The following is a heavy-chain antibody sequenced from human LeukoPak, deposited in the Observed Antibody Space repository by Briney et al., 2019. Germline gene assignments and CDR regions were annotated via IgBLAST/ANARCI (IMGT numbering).Heavy chain of an antibody. CDR3: AQGRLGYSYGAFDH. V-gene: IGHV3-23*01. D-gene: IGHD5-18*01. CDR2: ISGSGGST. J-gene: IGHJ4*02. CDR1: GFIFSNYA. Sequence: GGSLRLSCAASGFIFSNYAMSCVRQAPGKGLEWVSVISGSGGSTNFADSVKGRFTSSRDNSKNTLYLQMNNLRVEDTAVYYCAQGRLGYSYGAFDHWGQGTLVTVSS.